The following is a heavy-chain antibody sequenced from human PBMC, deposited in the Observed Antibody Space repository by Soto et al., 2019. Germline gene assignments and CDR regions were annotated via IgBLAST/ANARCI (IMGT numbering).Heavy chain of an antibody. V-gene: IGHV3-48*01. D-gene: IGHD6-6*01. Sequence: EVQLVESGGGLVQPGGSLRLSCAASGFTFSSYSMNWVRQAPGKGLEWVSYISSSSSTIYYADSVKGRFTISRDNAKNSLYLQMNSLRAEDTAVYYCARGGIEYSSSSSWFDPWGQGTLVTVSS. CDR1: GFTFSSYS. J-gene: IGHJ5*02. CDR2: ISSSSSTI. CDR3: ARGGIEYSSSSSWFDP.